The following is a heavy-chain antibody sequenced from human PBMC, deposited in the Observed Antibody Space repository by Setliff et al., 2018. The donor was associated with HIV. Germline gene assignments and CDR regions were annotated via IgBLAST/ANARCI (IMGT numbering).Heavy chain of an antibody. CDR3: ARDIVVVVAAPDAFDI. J-gene: IGHJ3*02. CDR1: GYTFTSYD. D-gene: IGHD2-15*01. CDR2: MNPNSGHT. V-gene: IGHV1-8*03. Sequence: ASVKVSCKASGYTFTSYDINWVRQATGQGLEWMGWMNPNSGHTGYAQKFQGRVTITSDTSISTAYMELSSLRSEDTAVYYCARDIVVVVAAPDAFDIWGQGTMVTVSS.